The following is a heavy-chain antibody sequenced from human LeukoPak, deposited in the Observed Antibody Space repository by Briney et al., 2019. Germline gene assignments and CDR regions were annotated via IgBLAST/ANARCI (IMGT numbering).Heavy chain of an antibody. CDR1: GGSISSGDYY. CDR2: IYYSGST. V-gene: IGHV4-30-4*01. Sequence: SQTLSLTCTVSGGSISSGDYYWGWIRQPPGKGLEWIGYIYYSGSTYYNPSLKSRVTISVDTSKNQFSLKLSSVTAADTAVYYCARTLVDYSSGWYVFDYWGQGTPVTVSS. J-gene: IGHJ4*02. CDR3: ARTLVDYSSGWYVFDY. D-gene: IGHD6-19*01.